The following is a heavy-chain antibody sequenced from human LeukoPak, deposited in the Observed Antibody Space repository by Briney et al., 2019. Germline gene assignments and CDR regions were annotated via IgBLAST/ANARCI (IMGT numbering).Heavy chain of an antibody. J-gene: IGHJ4*02. D-gene: IGHD5-12*01. V-gene: IGHV3-48*04. CDR1: GFTFSDYS. CDR3: ARDHRYAFDN. Sequence: GGSLRLSCGASGFTFSDYSMNGVRQAPGKGLEWISYVGISSGNTKYAASVTGRFTISGDSAKNSVFLQMNNLRVEDTAVYYCARDHRYAFDNWGQGTLVTVSS. CDR2: VGISSGNT.